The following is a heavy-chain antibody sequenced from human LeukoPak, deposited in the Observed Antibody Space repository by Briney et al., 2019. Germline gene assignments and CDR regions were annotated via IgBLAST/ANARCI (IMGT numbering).Heavy chain of an antibody. CDR3: ARDDSSSHLWDYYYYMDV. V-gene: IGHV4-39*07. J-gene: IGHJ6*03. CDR2: IYYSGST. CDR1: GGSISSSSYY. D-gene: IGHD6-6*01. Sequence: KASETLSLTCTVSGGSISSSSYYWGWIRQPPGKGLEWIGSIYYSGSTNYNPSLKSRVTISVDTSKNQFSLKLSSVTAADTAVYYCARDDSSSHLWDYYYYMDVWGKGTTVTVSS.